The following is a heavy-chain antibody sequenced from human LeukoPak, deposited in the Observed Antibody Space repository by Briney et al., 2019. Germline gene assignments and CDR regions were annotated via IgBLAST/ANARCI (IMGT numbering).Heavy chain of an antibody. D-gene: IGHD3-9*01. CDR2: ISYDGSNK. Sequence: GGSLRLSCAASGFTFSSFIMHWVRQAPGKGLEWVAVISYDGSNKYYADSVKGRFTISRDNPKHTLYLQMNSLRTEDTAVYYCTREAYDILTARDPKTFDYWGQGALVTVSS. CDR1: GFTFSSFI. CDR3: TREAYDILTARDPKTFDY. J-gene: IGHJ4*02. V-gene: IGHV3-30*04.